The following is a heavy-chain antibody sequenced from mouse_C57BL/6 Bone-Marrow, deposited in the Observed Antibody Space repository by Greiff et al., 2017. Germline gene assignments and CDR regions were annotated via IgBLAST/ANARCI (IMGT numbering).Heavy chain of an antibody. Sequence: HVQLKPPGAELVRPGSSVKLSCKASGYTFTSYWMDWVKQRPGQGLEWIGNIYPSDSETHYNQKFQDKATLTVDKSSSTAYMQLSSLTSEDSAVYYCARWAFYGSSDYWGQGTTLTVSS. CDR1: GYTFTSYW. V-gene: IGHV1-61*01. J-gene: IGHJ2*01. CDR2: IYPSDSET. D-gene: IGHD1-1*01. CDR3: ARWAFYGSSDY.